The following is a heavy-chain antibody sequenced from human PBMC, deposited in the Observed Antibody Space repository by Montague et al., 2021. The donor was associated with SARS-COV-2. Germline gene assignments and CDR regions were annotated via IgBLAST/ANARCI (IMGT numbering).Heavy chain of an antibody. CDR1: GGSISTYY. J-gene: IGHJ6*02. Sequence: SETLSLTCNVSGGSISTYYWNWIRQFPGKGLEWIGYIDYSGSTNYNPSHQSRVIISVDRSKIQFSLKLNSVTAADTAIYYCARLPYDNSYGMDVWGQGTTVTVSS. V-gene: IGHV4-59*01. CDR2: IDYSGST. CDR3: ARLPYDNSYGMDV. D-gene: IGHD3-9*01.